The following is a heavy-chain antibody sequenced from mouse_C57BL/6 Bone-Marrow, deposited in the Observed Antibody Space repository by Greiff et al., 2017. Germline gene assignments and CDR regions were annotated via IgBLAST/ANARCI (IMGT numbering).Heavy chain of an antibody. Sequence: EVQLQQSGAELVRPGASVKLSCTASGFNIKDDYMHWVKQRPEQGLEWIGWIDPENGDTEYASKFQGKATITADTSSNTAYLQLSSLTSEDTAVYYCTRGYYYGSSLYYFDYWGQGTTLTVAS. V-gene: IGHV14-4*01. J-gene: IGHJ2*01. CDR2: IDPENGDT. CDR1: GFNIKDDY. D-gene: IGHD1-1*01. CDR3: TRGYYYGSSLYYFDY.